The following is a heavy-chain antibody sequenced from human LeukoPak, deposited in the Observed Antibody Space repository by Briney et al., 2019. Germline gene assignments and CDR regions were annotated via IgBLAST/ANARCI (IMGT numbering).Heavy chain of an antibody. CDR1: GGTFSSYA. CDR3: ARGKAARPIRYNWFDP. V-gene: IGHV1-8*02. D-gene: IGHD6-6*01. Sequence: PEASVKVSCKASGGTFSSYAISWVRQAPGQGLEWMGWMNPNSGNTGYAQKFQGKVTMTRNTSISTAYMELSSLRSEDTAVYYCARGKAARPIRYNWFDPWGQGTLVTVSS. J-gene: IGHJ5*02. CDR2: MNPNSGNT.